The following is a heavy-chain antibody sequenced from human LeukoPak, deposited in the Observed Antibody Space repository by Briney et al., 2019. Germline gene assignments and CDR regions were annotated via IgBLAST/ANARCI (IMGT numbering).Heavy chain of an antibody. V-gene: IGHV1-69*13. CDR2: IIPIFGTA. D-gene: IGHD3-22*01. CDR1: GGTFISYA. CDR3: AREPYYYDSSGYYYFDY. J-gene: IGHJ4*02. Sequence: GASVKVSCKASGGTFISYAISWVRQAPGQGLEWMGGIIPIFGTANYAQKFQGRVTITADESTSTAYMELSSLRSEDTAVYYCAREPYYYDSSGYYYFDYWGQGTLVTVSS.